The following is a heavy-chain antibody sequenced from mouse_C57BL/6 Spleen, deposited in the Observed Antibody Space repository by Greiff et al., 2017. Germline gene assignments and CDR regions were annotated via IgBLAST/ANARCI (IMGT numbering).Heavy chain of an antibody. CDR2: IDPETGGT. D-gene: IGHD2-2*01. CDR1: GYTFTDYE. J-gene: IGHJ2*01. CDR3: TRYGYFYFDY. V-gene: IGHV1-15*01. Sequence: QVQLQQSGAELVRPGASVPLSCKASGYTFTDYEMHWVKQTPVHGLEWIGAIDPETGGTAYNQKFKGKAILTADKSSSTAYMELRSLTSEDSAVYYCTRYGYFYFDYWGQGTTRTVSS.